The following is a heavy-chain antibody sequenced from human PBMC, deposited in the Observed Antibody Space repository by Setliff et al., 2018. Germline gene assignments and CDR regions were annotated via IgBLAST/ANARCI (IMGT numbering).Heavy chain of an antibody. Sequence: SETLSLTCTVSGGSISSGDYYWSWIRQPPGKGLEWIGYIYSSGSTYYNPSLKSRVSISVDTSKNQFSLKLSSVTAADTAVYYCARSPSSSKGLYWYFDLWGRGTLVTVSS. D-gene: IGHD2-8*01. CDR2: IYSSGST. J-gene: IGHJ2*01. V-gene: IGHV4-30-4*08. CDR1: GGSISSGDYY. CDR3: ARSPSSSKGLYWYFDL.